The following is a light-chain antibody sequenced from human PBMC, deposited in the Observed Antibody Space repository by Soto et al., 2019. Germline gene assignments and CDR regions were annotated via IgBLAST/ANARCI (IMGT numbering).Light chain of an antibody. Sequence: IVMTQSPATLSVSPGERATLSCGASRSVSSNLAWYQQKPGQTPRLLIYGASTRATGIPARFSGSGSGTEFTLTISSLQSEDFAVYYCQQYDNWPHTFGQGTKLEIK. J-gene: IGKJ2*01. V-gene: IGKV3-15*01. CDR3: QQYDNWPHT. CDR1: RSVSSN. CDR2: GAS.